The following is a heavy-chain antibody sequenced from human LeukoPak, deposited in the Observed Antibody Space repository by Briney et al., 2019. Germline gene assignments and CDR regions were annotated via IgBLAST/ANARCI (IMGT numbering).Heavy chain of an antibody. CDR3: ARDRSGHHWFDP. CDR2: ISSSSSYI. CDR1: GFTFSSYS. Sequence: GGSLRLSCAASGFTFSSYSMNWVRQAPGKGLEWVSSISSSSSYIYYADSVKGRFTISRDNAKNSLYLKMNSLRAEDTAVYYCARDRSGHHWFDPWGQGTLVTVSS. D-gene: IGHD3-3*01. V-gene: IGHV3-21*01. J-gene: IGHJ5*02.